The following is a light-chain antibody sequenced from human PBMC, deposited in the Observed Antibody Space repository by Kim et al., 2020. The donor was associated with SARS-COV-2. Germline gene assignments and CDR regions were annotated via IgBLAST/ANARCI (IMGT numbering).Light chain of an antibody. CDR3: QTWGTGIRV. V-gene: IGLV4-69*01. Sequence: QLVLTQSPSASASLGASVKLTCTLSSGHRSYAIAWHQQQTEKGPRYLMKLNNDGSHSKGDGIPDRFSGSSSGAERYLTISSLQSEDEADYYCQTWGTGIRVFGGGTQLTVL. CDR1: SGHRSYA. J-gene: IGLJ3*02. CDR2: LNNDGSH.